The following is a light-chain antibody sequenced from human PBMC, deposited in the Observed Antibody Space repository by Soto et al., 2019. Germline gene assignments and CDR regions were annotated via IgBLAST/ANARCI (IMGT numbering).Light chain of an antibody. CDR1: SSDVGGYNY. V-gene: IGLV2-14*01. J-gene: IGLJ3*02. CDR2: EVS. Sequence: QSALTQPASVSGSPGQSITISCTGTSSDVGGYNYVSWYQQHPGKAPKLMIYEVSNRPSGVSNRFSGSKYGNTASLTISGLHAEDDAAYYCSSYTSSSTPEVFGGGTKLTVL. CDR3: SSYTSSSTPEV.